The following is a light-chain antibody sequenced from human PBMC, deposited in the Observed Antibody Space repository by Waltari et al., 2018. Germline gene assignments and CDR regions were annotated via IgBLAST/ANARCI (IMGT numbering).Light chain of an antibody. V-gene: IGLV2-14*01. Sequence: QSALTQPASVSGSPGQSITISCTGTSSDVGGYNYVSWYQQHPGKAPKLMIYEVRNRPSGVSNRFSGSKSGNTASLPISGLQAEDEADYYCSSYTSSSTFVVFGGGTKLTVL. CDR1: SSDVGGYNY. CDR2: EVR. CDR3: SSYTSSSTFVV. J-gene: IGLJ2*01.